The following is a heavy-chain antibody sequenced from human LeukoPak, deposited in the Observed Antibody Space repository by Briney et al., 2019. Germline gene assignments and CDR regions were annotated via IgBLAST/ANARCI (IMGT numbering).Heavy chain of an antibody. V-gene: IGHV3-30*02. CDR1: GFTFSNYG. J-gene: IGHJ6*04. CDR3: AKGSAV. Sequence: GGSLRLSCAASGFTFSNYGMHWVRQAPGKGLEWVAFIRHDGSNKYYADFVKGRFTISRDNSKNTLYLQMNSLRAGDTAVYYCAKGSAVWGKGTTVTISS. CDR2: IRHDGSNK.